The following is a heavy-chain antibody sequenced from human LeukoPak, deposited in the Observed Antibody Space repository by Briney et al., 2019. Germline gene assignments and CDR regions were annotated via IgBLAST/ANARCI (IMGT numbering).Heavy chain of an antibody. D-gene: IGHD3-3*01. Sequence: PSETPSLTCTVSGGSISSYYWSWIRQPAGKGLEWIGRIYTSGSTNYNPSLKSRVTISVDKSKNQFSLKLSSVTAADTAVYYCASGPGVGYDFWSGTPSYYYYYMDVWGKGTTVTVSS. V-gene: IGHV4-4*07. J-gene: IGHJ6*03. CDR2: IYTSGST. CDR3: ASGPGVGYDFWSGTPSYYYYYMDV. CDR1: GGSISSYY.